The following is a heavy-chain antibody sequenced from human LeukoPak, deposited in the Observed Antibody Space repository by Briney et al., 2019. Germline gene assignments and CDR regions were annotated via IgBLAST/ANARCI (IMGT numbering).Heavy chain of an antibody. V-gene: IGHV3-23*01. D-gene: IGHD3-10*01. CDR2: ISGSGGST. CDR3: AVSGNYYNPAFDY. Sequence: PGGSLRLSCAASGFTFSNYAMSWVRQAPGKGLEWVSVISGSGGSTYYTDSVKGRFTISRDNSKNTLYLQMNSLRAEDTAVYYCAVSGNYYNPAFDYWGQGTLVTVSS. CDR1: GFTFSNYA. J-gene: IGHJ4*02.